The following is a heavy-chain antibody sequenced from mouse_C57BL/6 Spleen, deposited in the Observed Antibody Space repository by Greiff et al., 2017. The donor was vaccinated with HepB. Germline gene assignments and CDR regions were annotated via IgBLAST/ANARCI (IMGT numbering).Heavy chain of an antibody. CDR1: GYSFTDYN. CDR2: INPNYGTT. J-gene: IGHJ1*03. D-gene: IGHD1-1*01. Sequence: EVKLMESGPELVKPGASVKISCKASGYSFTDYNMNWVKQSNGKSLEWIGVINPNYGTTSYNQKFKGKATLTVDQSSSTAYMQLNSLTSEDSAVYDCAREDYYGSVYFDVWGTGTTVTVSS. CDR3: AREDYYGSVYFDV. V-gene: IGHV1-39*01.